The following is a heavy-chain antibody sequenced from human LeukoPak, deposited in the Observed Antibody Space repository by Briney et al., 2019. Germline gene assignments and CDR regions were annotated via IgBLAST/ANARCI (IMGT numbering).Heavy chain of an antibody. Sequence: PGGSLRLSCVASGFTFRNYWMSWVRQSPGKGLEWIGEINHGGGTNYNPSLKSRVTISVDTSKNQFSLKLTSVTAADTAVYYCARTFRSSGWGIDYWGQGTLVTVSS. CDR1: GFTFRNYW. D-gene: IGHD6-19*01. J-gene: IGHJ4*02. V-gene: IGHV4-34*01. CDR3: ARTFRSSGWGIDY. CDR2: INHGGGT.